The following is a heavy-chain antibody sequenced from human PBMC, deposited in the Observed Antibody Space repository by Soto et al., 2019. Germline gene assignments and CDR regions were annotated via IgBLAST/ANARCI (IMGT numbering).Heavy chain of an antibody. CDR2: INPSGGIT. J-gene: IGHJ5*02. CDR1: GYTFSSYY. Sequence: QVHLVQSGTEVRKPGASVKVSCKASGYTFSSYYMHWVRQAPGQGLEWMGIINPSGGITSYAQKFQGRVTMTRDTSTRTVYMELSSLRSEDTAVYYCARDRAPHYYGSGSYSGFDPWGQGTLVTVSS. V-gene: IGHV1-46*01. D-gene: IGHD3-10*01. CDR3: ARDRAPHYYGSGSYSGFDP.